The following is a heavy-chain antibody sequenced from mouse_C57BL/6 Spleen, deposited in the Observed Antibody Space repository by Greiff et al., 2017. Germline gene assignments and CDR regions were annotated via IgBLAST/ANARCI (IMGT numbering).Heavy chain of an antibody. Sequence: VQLQQPGAELVKPGASVKLSCKASGYTFTSYWMHWVKQRPGQGLEWIGMIHPNSGSTNYNEKFKSKATLTVDKSSSTAYMQLSSLTSEDSAVYYCARFYYDYEFDYWGQGTTLTVSS. CDR1: GYTFTSYW. V-gene: IGHV1-64*01. D-gene: IGHD2-4*01. CDR3: ARFYYDYEFDY. CDR2: IHPNSGST. J-gene: IGHJ2*01.